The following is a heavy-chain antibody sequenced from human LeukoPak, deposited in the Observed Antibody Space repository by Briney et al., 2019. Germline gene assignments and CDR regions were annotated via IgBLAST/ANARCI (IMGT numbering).Heavy chain of an antibody. CDR2: ITSDGST. CDR1: GLNFSNFG. V-gene: IGHV3-23*01. Sequence: GGSLRLSCEASGLNFSNFGMSWVRQAPGKGLEWVSEITSDGSTYYADSVRGRFIISRDNSKNTLYLQMNSLRAEDRALYYCAREYMDVWGKGTMVTISS. CDR3: AREYMDV. J-gene: IGHJ6*03.